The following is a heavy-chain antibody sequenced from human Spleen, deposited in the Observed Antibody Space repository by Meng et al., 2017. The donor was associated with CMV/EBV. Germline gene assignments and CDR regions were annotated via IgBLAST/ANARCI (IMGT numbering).Heavy chain of an antibody. CDR3: ARAITVFGVVGYFDY. Sequence: GGSLRLSCAASGFTFSSYGMHWVRQAPGKGLEWVAVIWYDGSNKYYADSVKGRFTISRDTAKNSLYLQMSSLRGEDTAVYYCARAITVFGVVGYFDYWGQGTLVTVSS. V-gene: IGHV3-33*01. J-gene: IGHJ4*02. CDR1: GFTFSSYG. CDR2: IWYDGSNK. D-gene: IGHD3-3*01.